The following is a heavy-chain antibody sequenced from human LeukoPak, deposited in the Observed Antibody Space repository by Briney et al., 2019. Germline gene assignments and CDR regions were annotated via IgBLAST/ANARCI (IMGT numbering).Heavy chain of an antibody. CDR3: ARASSGSRDY. CDR1: GFTFSSYS. Sequence: GGSLRLSCAASGFTFSSYSMNWVRQAPGKGLEWISYMTSSSDMIYYADSVKGRFTVSRDNAKSSLCLQMNSLRAEDTAVYYCARASSGSRDYWGQGTRVTVSS. J-gene: IGHJ4*02. V-gene: IGHV3-48*04. CDR2: MTSSSDMI. D-gene: IGHD3-22*01.